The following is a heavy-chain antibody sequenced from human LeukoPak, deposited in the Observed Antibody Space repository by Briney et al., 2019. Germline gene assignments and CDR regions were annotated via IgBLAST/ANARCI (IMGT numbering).Heavy chain of an antibody. CDR2: ISGSGGST. J-gene: IGHJ6*03. CDR3: AQSASASITIFGVVKGYMDV. Sequence: GGSLRLSCAASGFTFSSYAMSWVRQAPGKGLEWVSGISGSGGSTYYADPVKGRFTISRDNSKNTLYLQMNSLRAEDTAVYYCAQSASASITIFGVVKGYMDVWGKGTTVTVSS. V-gene: IGHV3-23*01. CDR1: GFTFSSYA. D-gene: IGHD3-3*01.